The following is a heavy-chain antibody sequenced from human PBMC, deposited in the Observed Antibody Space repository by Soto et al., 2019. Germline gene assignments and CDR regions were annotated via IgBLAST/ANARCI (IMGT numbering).Heavy chain of an antibody. V-gene: IGHV1-69*06. J-gene: IGHJ5*02. Sequence: QVQLVQSGAEVKKPGSSVKVSCKASGGTFSSYAISWVRQAPGQGLEWMGGIIPIFGTANYAQKFQGRATITADKAPSTAYMELSSLSSEDTAVYYCAREVSCSGGSCWAWFDPWGQGTLVTVSS. CDR1: GGTFSSYA. D-gene: IGHD2-15*01. CDR3: AREVSCSGGSCWAWFDP. CDR2: IIPIFGTA.